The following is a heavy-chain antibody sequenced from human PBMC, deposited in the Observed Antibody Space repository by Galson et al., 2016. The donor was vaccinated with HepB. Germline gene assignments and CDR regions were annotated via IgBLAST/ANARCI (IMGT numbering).Heavy chain of an antibody. D-gene: IGHD6-19*01. CDR2: IYPQDSDT. CDR3: VRRYISGFDCFDF. CDR1: GYTFDNYW. J-gene: IGHJ3*01. V-gene: IGHV5-51*01. Sequence: QSGAEVKKAGESLKISCRGSGYTFDNYWIGWVRQLPGKGLEYMGMIYPQDSDTRYGPAFKGQVTISADRSITTAYLQWSSLKAPDTAIYYCVRRYISGFDCFDFWGQGTTVTVSP.